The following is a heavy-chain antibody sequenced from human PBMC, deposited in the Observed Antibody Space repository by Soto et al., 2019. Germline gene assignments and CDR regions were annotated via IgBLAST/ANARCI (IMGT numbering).Heavy chain of an antibody. CDR1: GYSISSGYY. CDR2: VYHSGST. V-gene: IGHV4-38-2*01. Sequence: QVQLQESGPGLVKPSETLSLTCAVSGYSISSGYYWGWIRQPPGKGLEWIGSVYHSGSTYYNPSLKSRVTISLDTSKNQFSLKLSSVTAADTAVYYCAREGRTLDWFFDLWGRGTLVTVSS. D-gene: IGHD2-2*01. J-gene: IGHJ2*01. CDR3: AREGRTLDWFFDL.